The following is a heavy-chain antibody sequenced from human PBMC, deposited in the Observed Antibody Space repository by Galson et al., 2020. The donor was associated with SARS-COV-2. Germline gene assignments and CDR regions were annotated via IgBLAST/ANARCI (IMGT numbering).Heavy chain of an antibody. Sequence: SETLSLTCTVSGGSISSSSYYWGWIRQPPGKGLEWIGSIYYSGSTYYNPSLKSRVTISVDTSKNQFSLKLSSVTAADTAVYYCAGETTVTTYYYYYGMDVWGQGTTVTVSS. CDR1: GGSISSSSYY. CDR2: IYYSGST. V-gene: IGHV4-39*07. D-gene: IGHD4-17*01. J-gene: IGHJ6*02. CDR3: AGETTVTTYYYYYGMDV.